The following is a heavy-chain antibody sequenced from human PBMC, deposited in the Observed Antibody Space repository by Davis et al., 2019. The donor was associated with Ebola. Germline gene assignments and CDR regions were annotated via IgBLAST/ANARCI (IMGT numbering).Heavy chain of an antibody. J-gene: IGHJ4*02. CDR3: ATQLLLYPLVDY. V-gene: IGHV4-4*09. Sequence: SETLSLTCTVSGVSMSSYYWSWIRQPPGKGLEWVAYLYHSENTNYNPSLKSRASISSDTSKNQLFLKLTSVTAADTAVYYCATQLLLYPLVDYWGQGTLVTVSS. CDR2: LYHSENT. CDR1: GVSMSSYY. D-gene: IGHD2-15*01.